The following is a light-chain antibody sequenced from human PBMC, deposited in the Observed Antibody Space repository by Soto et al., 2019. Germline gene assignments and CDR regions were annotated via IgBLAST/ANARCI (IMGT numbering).Light chain of an antibody. CDR3: AAWDDSLRGWV. CDR2: TND. CDR1: SSNIGSNY. J-gene: IGLJ3*02. V-gene: IGLV1-47*02. Sequence: QPVLTQPPSASGTPGQRVTISCSGSSSNIGSNYVYWYQQLPGTAPKLLIYTNDQRPSGVPDRFSGYKSGTSASLAISGLRSEDEADYYCAAWDDSLRGWVFGGGTKLTVL.